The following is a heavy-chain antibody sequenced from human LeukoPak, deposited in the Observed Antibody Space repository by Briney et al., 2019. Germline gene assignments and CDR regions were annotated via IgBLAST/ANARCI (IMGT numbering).Heavy chain of an antibody. CDR3: ARGVYGDYLYYFDY. J-gene: IGHJ4*02. CDR2: IIPILGIA. V-gene: IGHV1-69*04. D-gene: IGHD4-17*01. Sequence: ASVKVSCKASGGTFSSYAISWVRQAPGHGREWMGRIIPILGIANYAQKFQGRVTITADKSTSTAYMELSSLRSEDTAVYYCARGVYGDYLYYFDYWGQGTLVTVSS. CDR1: GGTFSSYA.